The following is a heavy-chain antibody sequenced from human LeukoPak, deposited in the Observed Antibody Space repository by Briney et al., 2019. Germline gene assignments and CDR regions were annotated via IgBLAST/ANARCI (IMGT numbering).Heavy chain of an antibody. Sequence: SPSLSLACTVAGGSVSSAGYCCGWIREPPWRGLEWFVYIYYSGSTYSNQCLNSRVTISVDTSKNQFSLKLSSVTAADTAVYYCARVRSAYCGGDCHHIDYWGQGTLVTVSS. J-gene: IGHJ4*02. CDR1: GGSVSSAGYC. CDR3: ARVRSAYCGGDCHHIDY. V-gene: IGHV4-30-4*02. CDR2: IYYSGST. D-gene: IGHD2-21*02.